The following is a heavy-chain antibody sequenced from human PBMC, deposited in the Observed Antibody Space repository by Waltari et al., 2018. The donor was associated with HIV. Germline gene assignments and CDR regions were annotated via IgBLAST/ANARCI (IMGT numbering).Heavy chain of an antibody. Sequence: QVQLVQSGAEVKKPGASVKVPCKASGYTFPSYGISWVRQAPGQGLEWMGWISAYNGHTNYAQKLQGRVTMTTDTSTSTAYMDLRSLRSDDTAFYYCARALWSGYYTPYYFDYWGQGTLVTVSS. CDR3: ARALWSGYYTPYYFDY. J-gene: IGHJ4*02. CDR1: GYTFPSYG. D-gene: IGHD3-3*01. CDR2: ISAYNGHT. V-gene: IGHV1-18*01.